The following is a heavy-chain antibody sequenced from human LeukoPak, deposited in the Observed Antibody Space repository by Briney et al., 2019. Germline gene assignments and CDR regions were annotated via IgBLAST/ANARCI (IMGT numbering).Heavy chain of an antibody. CDR3: VSFYETY. J-gene: IGHJ4*02. Sequence: RLSCAXSGNYWMHWVRQAPGKGLVWVSHINSDGSWTSYADSVKGRFTISKDNAKNTVYLQMNSLRAEDTAVYYCVSFYETYWGRGTLVTVSS. CDR2: INSDGSWT. CDR1: GNYW. D-gene: IGHD2/OR15-2a*01. V-gene: IGHV3-74*01.